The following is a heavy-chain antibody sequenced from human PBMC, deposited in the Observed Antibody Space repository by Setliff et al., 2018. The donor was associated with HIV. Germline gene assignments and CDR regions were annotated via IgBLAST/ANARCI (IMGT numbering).Heavy chain of an antibody. CDR2: IDWDDDK. J-gene: IGHJ4*02. CDR1: GFSLSTSGMC. V-gene: IGHV2-70*17. D-gene: IGHD6-19*01. CDR3: ARTGAVAGRKPSLLLGYFDY. Sequence: SGPTLVNPTQTLTLTFTFSGFSLSTSGMCVTWIRQSPGKALEWLARIDWDDDKFYSTSLKTRLTISKDASKNQVVLTMTNMDPVDTATYYCARTGAVAGRKPSLLLGYFDYWGQGALVTLSS.